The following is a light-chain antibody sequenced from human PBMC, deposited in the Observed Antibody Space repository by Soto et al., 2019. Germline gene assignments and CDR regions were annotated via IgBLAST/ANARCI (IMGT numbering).Light chain of an antibody. V-gene: IGKV1-5*03. CDR3: QHYKTYSPWT. Sequence: DIPMTQSPSTLSASIGDRVTITCRASQSISDRLAWYQQKPGKAPKLLIYKASTLETGVPSRFSGSGSGTEFTLTISSLQPDDFATYYCQHYKTYSPWTFGQGTKVDI. CDR2: KAS. CDR1: QSISDR. J-gene: IGKJ1*01.